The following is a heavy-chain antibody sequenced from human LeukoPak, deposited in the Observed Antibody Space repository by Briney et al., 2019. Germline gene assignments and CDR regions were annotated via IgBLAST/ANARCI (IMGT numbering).Heavy chain of an antibody. CDR3: AKLKYSSGYFDY. CDR2: INGGGSTI. Sequence: GGSLRLSCAASGFTFSSNAMTWVRQAPGRGLEWVSSINGGGSTIYYADSVKGRFTISRDNSKNTLYLQMNSLRAEDTAVYYCAKLKYSSGYFDYWGQGALVTVSS. D-gene: IGHD3-22*01. CDR1: GFTFSSNA. V-gene: IGHV3-23*01. J-gene: IGHJ4*02.